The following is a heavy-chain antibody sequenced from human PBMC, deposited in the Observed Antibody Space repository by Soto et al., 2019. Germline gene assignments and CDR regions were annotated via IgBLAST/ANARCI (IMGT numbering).Heavy chain of an antibody. J-gene: IGHJ5*02. V-gene: IGHV3-21*01. D-gene: IGHD2-2*01. CDR2: ISSSSSNI. CDR3: AREWATSTSCFGCWFDP. Sequence: EVQLVESGGGLVKPGGSLRLSCAASGFTFSSYTMSWVRQAPGKGLEWVSSISSSSSNIYYADSVKGRFTISRDNAKNSLYLQLNSLRVEDTAVYYCAREWATSTSCFGCWFDPWGQGTLVTVSS. CDR1: GFTFSSYT.